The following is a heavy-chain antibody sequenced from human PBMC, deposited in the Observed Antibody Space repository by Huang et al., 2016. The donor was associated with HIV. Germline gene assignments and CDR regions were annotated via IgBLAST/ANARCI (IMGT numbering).Heavy chain of an antibody. Sequence: QVQLVESGGGVVQPGRSLRLSCAAFGFTLNKFDMHWVRQAPGKGLEWVAIISYDGSSKNHADSVKGRFTISRDNSKNTVYLQMNSLRVEDTAVYYCAKDGRGSGTYYDYFEYWGQGTLVTVSS. D-gene: IGHD1-26*01. V-gene: IGHV3-30*18. CDR3: AKDGRGSGTYYDYFEY. J-gene: IGHJ4*02. CDR1: GFTLNKFD. CDR2: ISYDGSSK.